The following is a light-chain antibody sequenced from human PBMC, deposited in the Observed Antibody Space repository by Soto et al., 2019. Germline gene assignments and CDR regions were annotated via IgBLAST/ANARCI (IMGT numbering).Light chain of an antibody. CDR1: SNDVGGYNY. V-gene: IGLV2-14*01. CDR2: EVT. CDR3: SSYTGSSTHV. Sequence: QSVLTQPASVSGSPGQSITISCTGTSNDVGGYNYVSWYQQHPGKAPKLMIYEVTNRPSGVSNRFSGSKSGNTASLTISGLQAEDEADHYCSSYTGSSTHVFGSGTKVTVL. J-gene: IGLJ1*01.